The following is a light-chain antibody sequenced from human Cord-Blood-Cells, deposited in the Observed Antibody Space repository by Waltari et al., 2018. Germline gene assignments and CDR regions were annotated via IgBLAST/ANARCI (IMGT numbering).Light chain of an antibody. Sequence: IVLTQSPATLSLFPGERATLSCRASQSVSSYLAWYQQKPGQAPTLPIYDASNRATGIPARFSGSGSGTDFTLTISSLEPEDFAIYYCQQRSNWPPFTFGPGTKVDIK. J-gene: IGKJ3*01. CDR2: DAS. CDR3: QQRSNWPPFT. V-gene: IGKV3-11*01. CDR1: QSVSSY.